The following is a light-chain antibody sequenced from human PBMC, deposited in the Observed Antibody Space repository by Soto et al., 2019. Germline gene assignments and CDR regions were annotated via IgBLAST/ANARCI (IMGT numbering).Light chain of an antibody. V-gene: IGKV3-11*01. Sequence: EVVLTQSPSTLSLSPGERATLSCRATQSVSNHLAWYQHRPGQAPRLLIYDASNRATDIPARFSGSGSGTDFTLTTCSLEPEDSAVYYCQLRSLWPLTFGGGTKV. J-gene: IGKJ4*01. CDR3: QLRSLWPLT. CDR2: DAS. CDR1: QSVSNH.